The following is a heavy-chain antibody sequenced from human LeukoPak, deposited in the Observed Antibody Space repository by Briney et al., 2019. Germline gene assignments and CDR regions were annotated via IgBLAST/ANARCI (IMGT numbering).Heavy chain of an antibody. CDR1: GFIFSDYW. CDR3: ARAYSSNWYVAFDL. D-gene: IGHD6-13*01. Sequence: GGSVSLSCAASGFIFSDYWMSWVRQAPGKGREWVANIMVDGSEKYHVDSVKGRFNISRHNDKNSLYLQMNRLSAEDTAIYYCARAYSSNWYVAFDLWGQGTMVTVSS. CDR2: IMVDGSEK. V-gene: IGHV3-7*01. J-gene: IGHJ3*01.